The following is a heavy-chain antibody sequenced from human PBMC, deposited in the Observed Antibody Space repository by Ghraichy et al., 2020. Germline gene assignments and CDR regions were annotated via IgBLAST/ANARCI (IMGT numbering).Heavy chain of an antibody. Sequence: SETLSLTCTVSGGSISSSNYHWDWIRQPPGKGLKWIGSIYYSGRTYYKPSLKSRVTISVDTSKNQFSLRLSSVTAADTAVYYCARDPLPSRITIFGVVSGIDYWGQGTLVTVSS. CDR3: ARDPLPSRITIFGVVSGIDY. CDR1: GGSISSSNYH. V-gene: IGHV4-39*07. CDR2: IYYSGRT. J-gene: IGHJ4*02. D-gene: IGHD3-3*01.